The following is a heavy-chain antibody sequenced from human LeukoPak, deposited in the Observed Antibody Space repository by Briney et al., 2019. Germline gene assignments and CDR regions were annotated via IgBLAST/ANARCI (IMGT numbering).Heavy chain of an antibody. Sequence: GGSLRLSCAASGFTFSSYAMHWVRQAPGKGLEWVAVISYDGSNKYYADSVKDRFTISRDNSKNTLYLQMNSLRAEDTAVYYCAREGDAFSSGPPDYWGQGTLVTVSS. V-gene: IGHV3-30-3*01. J-gene: IGHJ4*02. CDR1: GFTFSSYA. CDR2: ISYDGSNK. D-gene: IGHD6-19*01. CDR3: AREGDAFSSGPPDY.